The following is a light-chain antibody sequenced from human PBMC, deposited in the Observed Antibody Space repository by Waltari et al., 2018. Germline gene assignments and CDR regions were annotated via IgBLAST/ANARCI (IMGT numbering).Light chain of an antibody. J-gene: IGKJ4*01. Sequence: EIVLTQSPGTPSLSPGERATLSCRASQTVRTTYLAWYQQKPVQAPTLPIYGASSRATVIPDSFSCSGSGTDFSLTISCLEPNDFAVYYCQQYDISPHTFGGGTKVEIK. CDR3: QQYDISPHT. V-gene: IGKV3-20*01. CDR1: QTVRTTY. CDR2: GAS.